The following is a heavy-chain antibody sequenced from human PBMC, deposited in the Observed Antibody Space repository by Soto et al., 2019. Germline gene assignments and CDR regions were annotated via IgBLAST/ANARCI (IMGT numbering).Heavy chain of an antibody. CDR1: GRTITNHF. CDR2: ISPSGSIT. D-gene: IGHD3-22*01. CDR3: ARATRSGGYYYFDY. J-gene: IGHJ4*02. Sequence: ASVKVSCKASGRTITNHFTHWVRQAPGQGLEWMGTISPSGSITNYAQKFQGRVTMTRDTSTSTVYMELSSLRSEDTAVYYCARATRSGGYYYFDYWGQGTLVTVSS. V-gene: IGHV1-46*01.